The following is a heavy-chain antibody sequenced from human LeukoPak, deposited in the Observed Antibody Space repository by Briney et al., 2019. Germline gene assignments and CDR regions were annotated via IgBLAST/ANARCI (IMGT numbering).Heavy chain of an antibody. J-gene: IGHJ6*03. Sequence: SETLSLTCTVSGGSISSSSYYWGWIRQPPGKGLEWIGSIYYSGSTYYNPSLKSRVTISVDTSKNQFSLKLSSVTAADTAVYYCARLVTDSSGYKYYYYYYYMDVWGKGTTVTISS. CDR2: IYYSGST. CDR1: GGSISSSSYY. CDR3: ARLVTDSSGYKYYYYYYYMDV. V-gene: IGHV4-39*01. D-gene: IGHD3-22*01.